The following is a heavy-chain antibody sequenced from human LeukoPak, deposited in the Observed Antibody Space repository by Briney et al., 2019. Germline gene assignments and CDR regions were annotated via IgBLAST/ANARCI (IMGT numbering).Heavy chain of an antibody. J-gene: IGHJ4*02. CDR2: INPNSGVT. V-gene: IGHV1-2*02. Sequence: MKVSCKASGYTFTGYYIHWVRQAPGQGLEWMGWINPNSGVTNYAQKFQGRVTMTRDTSISTAYMELSRLTSDDTAVYYCANTYGYNYWGQGTLVTVSS. CDR1: GYTFTGYY. D-gene: IGHD5-18*01. CDR3: ANTYGYNY.